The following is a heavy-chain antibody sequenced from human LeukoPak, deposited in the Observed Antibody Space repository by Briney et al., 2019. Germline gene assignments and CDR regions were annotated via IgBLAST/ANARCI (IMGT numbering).Heavy chain of an antibody. CDR1: GFTFSNYW. J-gene: IGHJ3*01. CDR3: AKDSNYDCR. D-gene: IGHD3-3*01. Sequence: GGSLRLSCAASGFTFSNYWMHWVRQAPGEGLVWVSRINSDGSSTSYADSVKGRFAISRDNAKNTLYLQMNSLRAEDTAVYYCAKDSNYDCRWGQGTMVTVSS. CDR2: INSDGSST. V-gene: IGHV3-74*01.